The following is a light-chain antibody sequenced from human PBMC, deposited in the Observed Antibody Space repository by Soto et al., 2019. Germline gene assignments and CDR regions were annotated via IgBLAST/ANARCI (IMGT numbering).Light chain of an antibody. V-gene: IGKV1-5*01. CDR2: GAS. CDR1: RSISPW. J-gene: IGKJ1*01. Sequence: DIQMTQSPSTLSASVGDRVTIACRASRSISPWLAWYQQKPGKPPKLLIYGASSLAAGVPSRFSGSGSGTDFTLTISSLQPDDFASYYCQQYNSSTTFGQGTKVEIK. CDR3: QQYNSSTT.